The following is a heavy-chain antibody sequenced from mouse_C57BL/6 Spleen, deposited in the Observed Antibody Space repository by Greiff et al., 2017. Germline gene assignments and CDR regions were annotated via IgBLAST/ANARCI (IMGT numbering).Heavy chain of an antibody. V-gene: IGHV1-15*01. Sequence: QVQLQQSGAELVRPGASVTLSCKASGYPFTDYEMHWVKQTPVHGLEWIGAIDPETGGTAYNQKFKGKAILTADKSSSTAYMELRSLTSEDSAVYYCTLRWSLGDYWYFDVWGTGTTVTVSS. D-gene: IGHD2-3*01. CDR1: GYPFTDYE. CDR2: IDPETGGT. J-gene: IGHJ1*03. CDR3: TLRWSLGDYWYFDV.